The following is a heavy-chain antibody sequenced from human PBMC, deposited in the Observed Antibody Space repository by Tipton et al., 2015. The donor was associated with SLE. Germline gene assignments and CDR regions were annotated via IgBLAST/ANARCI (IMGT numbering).Heavy chain of an antibody. Sequence: TLSLTCTVSGGSISGYYWGWIRQPPGKGLEWIGEINHSGSTNYNPSLKSRVTISVDTSKNQFSLKLSSVTAADTAVYYCARRRGSSNWYSRYGLDVWGQGTTVTVSS. CDR2: INHSGST. D-gene: IGHD6-13*01. J-gene: IGHJ6*02. CDR1: GGSISGYY. CDR3: ARRRGSSNWYSRYGLDV. V-gene: IGHV4-59*08.